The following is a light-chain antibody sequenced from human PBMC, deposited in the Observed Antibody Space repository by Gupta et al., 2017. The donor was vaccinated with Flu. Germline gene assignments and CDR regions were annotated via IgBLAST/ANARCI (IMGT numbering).Light chain of an antibody. Sequence: DIQLTQFPFSLSASIGDRVTITCRASQSISTYLNWYQQKPGKAPKLLIYAAYSLQTGVPSRFGGSGSGTDFTLTISMLQPEDFATYYCQQSYSTPRTFGQGTKVEIK. J-gene: IGKJ1*01. V-gene: IGKV1-39*01. CDR2: AAY. CDR3: QQSYSTPRT. CDR1: QSISTY.